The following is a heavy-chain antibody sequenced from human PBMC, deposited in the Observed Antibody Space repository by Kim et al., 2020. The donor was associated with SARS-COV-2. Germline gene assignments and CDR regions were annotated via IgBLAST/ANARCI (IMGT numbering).Heavy chain of an antibody. CDR1: GFTLSGST. CDR3: TRVNPIAGGWYDAFD. CDR2: IRSKANSYAT. V-gene: IGHV3-73*01. D-gene: IGHD6-19*01. J-gene: IGHJ3*02. Sequence: GGSLRLSCAASGFTLSGSTVHWVRQASGKGLEWVGRIRSKANSYATAYAASVKYRFTISRDDSKNTAYLQMNSLNTEDTAVYYCTRVNPIAGGWYDAFD.